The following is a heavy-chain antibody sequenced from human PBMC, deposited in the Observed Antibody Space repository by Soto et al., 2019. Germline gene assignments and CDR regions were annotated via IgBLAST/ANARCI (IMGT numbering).Heavy chain of an antibody. Sequence: SETLSLTCIVSGGSMSSSTFYWGWIRQPPGKGLEWIGSVYYSGSAYYNSSLKTRVTMSVDLSKNHFSLRLSSVTAADTAVYYCATSADNWFDPWGQGTLVTVSS. V-gene: IGHV4-39*02. CDR3: ATSADNWFDP. CDR2: VYYSGSA. J-gene: IGHJ5*02. CDR1: GGSMSSSTFY.